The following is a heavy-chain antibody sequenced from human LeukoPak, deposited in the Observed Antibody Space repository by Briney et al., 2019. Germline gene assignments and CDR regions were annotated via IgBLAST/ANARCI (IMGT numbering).Heavy chain of an antibody. CDR3: ARDPSGWDYFDN. V-gene: IGHV4-59*01. CDR2: IYYSGST. Sequence: SETLSLTCTVSGGSISSYYWSWIRQPPGKGLEWIGYIYYSGSTNYNPSLKSRVTISVDTSKNQFSLKLSSVTAADTAVYYCARDPSGWDYFDNWGQGTLVTVSS. CDR1: GGSISSYY. D-gene: IGHD6-19*01. J-gene: IGHJ4*02.